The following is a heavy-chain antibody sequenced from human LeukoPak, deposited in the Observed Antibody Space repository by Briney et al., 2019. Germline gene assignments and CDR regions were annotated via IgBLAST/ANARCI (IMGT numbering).Heavy chain of an antibody. V-gene: IGHV3-30*03. J-gene: IGHJ3*02. D-gene: IGHD3-10*01. Sequence: GGSLRLSCAASGFIFNNAWMSWVRQAPGKGLEWVAVISYDGSNKYYADSVKGRFTISRDNSKNTLYLQMNGLKTEDTAVYYCTGDLWFGEVVIWGQGTMVTVSS. CDR1: GFIFNNAW. CDR2: ISYDGSNK. CDR3: TGDLWFGEVVI.